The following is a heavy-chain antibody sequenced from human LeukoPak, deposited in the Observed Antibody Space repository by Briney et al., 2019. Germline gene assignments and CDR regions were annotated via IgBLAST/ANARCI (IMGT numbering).Heavy chain of an antibody. CDR2: IYDSGNT. V-gene: IGHV4-59*01. Sequence: PSETLSLTCTVSGGSISSYYWSWIRQPAGEGLEWIRYIYDSGNTNYNPSLKSRVTISIDTSKNQFSLKLTSVTAADTATYYCARETSLMGYASGLGFNYWGQGILVTVSS. D-gene: IGHD6-19*01. CDR1: GGSISSYY. J-gene: IGHJ4*02. CDR3: ARETSLMGYASGLGFNY.